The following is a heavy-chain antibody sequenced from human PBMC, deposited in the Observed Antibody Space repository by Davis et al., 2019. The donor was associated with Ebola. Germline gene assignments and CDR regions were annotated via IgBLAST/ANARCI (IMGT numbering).Heavy chain of an antibody. J-gene: IGHJ3*02. Sequence: ASVKVSCKASGYTFTSYYMHWVRQAPGQGLEWMGIINPSGGSTSYAQKFQGRVTITRDTSASTAYMELSRLRSDDTAVYYCARSALRQQLTFDIWGQGTMVTVSS. CDR1: GYTFTSYY. CDR2: INPSGGST. CDR3: ARSALRQQLTFDI. D-gene: IGHD6-13*01. V-gene: IGHV1-46*01.